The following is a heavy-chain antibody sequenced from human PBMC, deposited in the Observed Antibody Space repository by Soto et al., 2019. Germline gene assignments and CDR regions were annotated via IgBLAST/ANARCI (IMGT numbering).Heavy chain of an antibody. Sequence: EVQLVESGGGLVQPGGSLRLSCAASGFTFSSYSMNWVSQAPGKGREWVSYISSSSSTIYDADSVKGRSTISRDNAKNSLYLQMTSLSAEDTAVYYCEREEGLLNWFDPWGQGTLVTVSS. CDR1: GFTFSSYS. V-gene: IGHV3-48*01. CDR3: EREEGLLNWFDP. D-gene: IGHD1-26*01. J-gene: IGHJ5*02. CDR2: ISSSSSTI.